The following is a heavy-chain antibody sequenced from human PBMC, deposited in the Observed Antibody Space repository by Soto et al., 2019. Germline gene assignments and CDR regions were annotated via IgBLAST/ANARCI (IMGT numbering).Heavy chain of an antibody. D-gene: IGHD3-10*01. J-gene: IGHJ6*02. CDR1: GGTFSSYA. V-gene: IGHV1-69*01. CDR3: ASRDVRKWPPYYHYGMDV. Sequence: QVQLVQSGAEVKKPGSSVKVSCKASGGTFSSYAISWVRQAPGQGLEWMGGIIPIFGTANYAQKFQGRGTITADESTSKAYMELSSLRSEDTAVYYCASRDVRKWPPYYHYGMDVWGQGTTVTVSS. CDR2: IIPIFGTA.